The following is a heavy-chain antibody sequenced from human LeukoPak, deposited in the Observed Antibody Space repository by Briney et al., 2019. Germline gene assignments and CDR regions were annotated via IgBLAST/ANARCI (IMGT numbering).Heavy chain of an antibody. CDR1: GGSISSGSYY. CDR3: AREEYSSSWYSGGDDAFDI. Sequence: SEALSLTCTVSGGSISSGSYYWSWIRQPAGKGLEWIGRIYTSGSTNYNPSLKSRVTISVDTSKNQFSLKLSSVTAADTAVYYCAREEYSSSWYSGGDDAFDIWGQGTMVTVSS. J-gene: IGHJ3*02. V-gene: IGHV4-61*02. CDR2: IYTSGST. D-gene: IGHD6-13*01.